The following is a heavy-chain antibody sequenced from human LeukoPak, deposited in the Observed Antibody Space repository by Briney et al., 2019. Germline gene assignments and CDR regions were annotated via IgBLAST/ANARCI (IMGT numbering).Heavy chain of an antibody. CDR1: GFTFSSYA. CDR2: ISYDGSNK. Sequence: LRLSCAASGFTFSSYAMHWVRQAPGKGLEWVAVISYDGSNKYYADSVKGRFTISRDNSKNTLYLQMNSLRAEDTAVYYCVMRNLGYCSSTSCYFPFDYWGQGTLVTVSS. D-gene: IGHD2-2*01. J-gene: IGHJ4*02. V-gene: IGHV3-30*04. CDR3: VMRNLGYCSSTSCYFPFDY.